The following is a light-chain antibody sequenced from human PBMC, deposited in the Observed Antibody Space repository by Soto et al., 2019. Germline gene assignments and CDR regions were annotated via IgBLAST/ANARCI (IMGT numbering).Light chain of an antibody. CDR3: QQYNRWPLT. J-gene: IGKJ4*01. CDR1: QSLSNN. V-gene: IGKV3-15*01. CDR2: HAS. Sequence: EIVMTQSPATLSVSPGERATLSCRASQSLSNNLAWYQQKVGLASRLLVYHASTRATGIPARFSGGGSGTDFTLTINSLQSEDFAVYYCQQYNRWPLTFGGGTKVEIK.